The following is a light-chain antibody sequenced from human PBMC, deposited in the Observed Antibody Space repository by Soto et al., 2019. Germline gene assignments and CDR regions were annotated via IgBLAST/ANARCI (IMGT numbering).Light chain of an antibody. CDR1: QTVRNSY. V-gene: IGKV3-20*01. CDR3: QQYDDSGAQFT. Sequence: LVLTQSPGTLSLSPGERATLSCRASQTVRNSYLAWYQQKLGQPPRLVLYGTSNRATGIPARFSGRGSGTYFSLIISGLEPEDAAMYFCQQYDDSGAQFTFGQGNKLEIK. J-gene: IGKJ2*01. CDR2: GTS.